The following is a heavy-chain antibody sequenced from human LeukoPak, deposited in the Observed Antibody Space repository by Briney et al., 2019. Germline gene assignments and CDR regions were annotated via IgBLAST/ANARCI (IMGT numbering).Heavy chain of an antibody. CDR3: ARCSTPYYYYYYYMDV. CDR2: INHSGST. Sequence: SETLSLTCAVYGGSFSGYYWSWIRQPPGKGLDWIGEINHSGSTNYNPSLKSRVTISVDTSKNQFSLKLSSVTAADTAVYYCARCSTPYYYYYYYMDVWGKGTTVTVSS. V-gene: IGHV4-34*01. CDR1: GGSFSGYY. J-gene: IGHJ6*03.